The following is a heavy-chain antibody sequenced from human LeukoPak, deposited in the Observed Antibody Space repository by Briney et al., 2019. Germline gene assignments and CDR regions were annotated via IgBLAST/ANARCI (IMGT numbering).Heavy chain of an antibody. CDR1: GFTFSIYW. CDR3: AKDYRVVVAAADY. D-gene: IGHD2-15*01. Sequence: PGGSLRLSCAASGFTFSIYWMSWVRQAPGKGLEWVSAISGSGGSTYYADSVKGRFTISRDNSKNTLYLQMNSLRAEDTAVYYCAKDYRVVVAAADYWGQGTLVTVSS. V-gene: IGHV3-23*01. J-gene: IGHJ4*02. CDR2: ISGSGGST.